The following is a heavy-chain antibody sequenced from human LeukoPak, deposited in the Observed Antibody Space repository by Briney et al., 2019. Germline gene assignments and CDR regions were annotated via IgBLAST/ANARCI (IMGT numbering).Heavy chain of an antibody. CDR2: ITPNSGGT. V-gene: IGHV1-2*02. CDR3: ARGGYSESFYNPRSYGMDV. CDR1: GYTFTGYY. J-gene: IGHJ6*02. Sequence: VSVKVSCKASGYTFTGYYMHWVRQAPGQGLEWMGWITPNSGGTNYAQKFQGRVTMTRDTSISAAYMELSRLRSDDTAVYYCARGGYSESFYNPRSYGMDVWGQGTTVIVSS. D-gene: IGHD3-10*01.